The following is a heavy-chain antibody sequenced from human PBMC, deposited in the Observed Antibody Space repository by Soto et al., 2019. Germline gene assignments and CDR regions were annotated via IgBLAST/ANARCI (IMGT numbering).Heavy chain of an antibody. J-gene: IGHJ4*02. D-gene: IGHD3-22*01. V-gene: IGHV1-18*01. CDR2: ISAYNGNT. Sequence: AASVKVSCKASGYTFTSYGISWVRQAPGQGLEWMGWISAYNGNTNYAQKLQGRVTMTTDTSTSTAYMELRSLRSDDTAVYYCARDQTYYYDSSGYYGYWGQGTLVTVSS. CDR1: GYTFTSYG. CDR3: ARDQTYYYDSSGYYGY.